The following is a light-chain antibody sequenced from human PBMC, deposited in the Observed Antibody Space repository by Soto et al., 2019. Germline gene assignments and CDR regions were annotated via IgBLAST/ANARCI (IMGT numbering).Light chain of an antibody. CDR1: SSDVGAYNY. V-gene: IGLV2-14*01. J-gene: IGLJ2*01. CDR2: EVS. CDR3: STYINSITSVI. Sequence: QSVLTQPASVSGSPGQSITISCTGTSSDVGAYNYISWYQQHPGKAPKLMIYEVSNRPSGVSTRFSGSKSGNTASLTISGLQAEDEGDYYCSTYINSITSVIFGGGTKVTVL.